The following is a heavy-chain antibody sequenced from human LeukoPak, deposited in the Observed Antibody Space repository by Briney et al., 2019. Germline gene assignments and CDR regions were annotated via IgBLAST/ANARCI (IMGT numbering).Heavy chain of an antibody. J-gene: IGHJ3*02. CDR3: ARERGDTAAPDAFDI. CDR2: IYFDGTT. D-gene: IGHD5-18*01. Sequence: SGTLSLTCIVSGGSISSYYWSWIRQSPGKGLEWIGYIYFDGTTNYNPSLKRRVTISLDTSRNQFSLKLRSLTAADTAMYYCARERGDTAAPDAFDIWGQGSLVTVSS. CDR1: GGSISSYY. V-gene: IGHV4-59*01.